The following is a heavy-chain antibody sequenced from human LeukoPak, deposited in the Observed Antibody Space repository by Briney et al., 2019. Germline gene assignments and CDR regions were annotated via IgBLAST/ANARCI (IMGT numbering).Heavy chain of an antibody. CDR3: AREAGYYYDSSGYYYYYYYMDV. V-gene: IGHV4-61*02. D-gene: IGHD3-22*01. CDR2: IYTSGST. J-gene: IGHJ6*03. Sequence: PSETLSLTCTVSGGSISSGSYYWNWIRQPAGKGLEWIGRIYTSGSTNYNPSLKSRVTISVDTSKNQFSLKLSSVPAADTAVYYCAREAGYYYDSSGYYYYYYYMDVWGKGTTVTVSS. CDR1: GGSISSGSYY.